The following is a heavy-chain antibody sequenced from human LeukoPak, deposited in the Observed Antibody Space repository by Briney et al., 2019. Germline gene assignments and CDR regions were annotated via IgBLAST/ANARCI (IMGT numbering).Heavy chain of an antibody. CDR2: ISGSGGST. V-gene: IGHV3-23*01. J-gene: IGHJ5*02. CDR3: ARPPVVGDHWWFDP. CDR1: GFTFSSYA. Sequence: GGSLRLSCAASGFTFSSYAMSWVRQAPGKGLEWVSAISGSGGSTYYADSVKGRFTISRDNSKNTLYLQMNSLRAEDTAVYYCARPPVVGDHWWFDPWGQGTLVTVSS. D-gene: IGHD1-26*01.